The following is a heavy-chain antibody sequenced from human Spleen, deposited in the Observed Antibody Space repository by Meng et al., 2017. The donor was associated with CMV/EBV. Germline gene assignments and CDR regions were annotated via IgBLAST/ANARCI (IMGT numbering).Heavy chain of an antibody. CDR3: ARDIAATIYYYYYGMDV. D-gene: IGHD6-13*01. J-gene: IGHJ6*02. CDR2: IQYDGSDK. Sequence: GESLKISCAASGFTFSNYGMHWVRQAPGKGLEWVAFIQYDGSDKYYADSVRGRFSISRDNSKNTLYLQLNSLRAEDTAVYYCARDIAATIYYYYYGMDVWGQGTTVTVSS. CDR1: GFTFSNYG. V-gene: IGHV3-30*02.